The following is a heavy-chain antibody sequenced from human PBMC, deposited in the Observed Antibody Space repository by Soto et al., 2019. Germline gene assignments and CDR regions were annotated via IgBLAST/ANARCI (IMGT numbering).Heavy chain of an antibody. D-gene: IGHD6-13*01. V-gene: IGHV1-46*01. J-gene: IGHJ6*02. Sequence: GASVKVSCKASGYTFTSYYMHWVRQAPGQGLEWMGIINPSGGSTSYAQKFKGRVTMTRDTSTSTVYMELSSLRSEDTAVYYCAMFFSLAAAAGSPSDRTPYYYYGMDVWGQGTTVTVSS. CDR3: AMFFSLAAAAGSPSDRTPYYYYGMDV. CDR2: INPSGGST. CDR1: GYTFTSYY.